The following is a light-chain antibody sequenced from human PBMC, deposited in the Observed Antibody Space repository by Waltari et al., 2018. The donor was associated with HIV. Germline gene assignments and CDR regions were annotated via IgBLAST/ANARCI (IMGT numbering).Light chain of an antibody. CDR2: EVT. CDR1: NSDIATYNY. J-gene: IGLJ2*01. CDR3: SSYRTASTLI. V-gene: IGLV2-14*01. Sequence: QSALTQPASVSGSPGQSITIPSTGTNSDIATYNYVSWYQQHPGTAPNLMIYEVTKRPSGCSSRFSGSKSASTASLTVSGLQPEDEADYYCSSYRTASTLIFGGGTKLTVL.